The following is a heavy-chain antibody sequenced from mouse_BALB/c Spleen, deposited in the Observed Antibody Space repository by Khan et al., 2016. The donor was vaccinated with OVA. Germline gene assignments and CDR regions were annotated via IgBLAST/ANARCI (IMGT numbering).Heavy chain of an antibody. D-gene: IGHD2-3*01. J-gene: IGHJ4*01. Sequence: VQLKQSGPGLVKPSQSLSLTCTVTGYSITSDYAWNWIRQFPENKLEWMGYISYSGSTNYNPALKSRISITRAPSKNQFFLQLNSVTTEDTATYYCARDGSRYNYAMDYWGQGTSVTVSS. V-gene: IGHV3-2*02. CDR2: ISYSGST. CDR3: ARDGSRYNYAMDY. CDR1: GYSITSDYA.